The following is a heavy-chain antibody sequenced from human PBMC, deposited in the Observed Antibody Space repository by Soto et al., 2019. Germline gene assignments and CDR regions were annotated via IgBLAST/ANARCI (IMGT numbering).Heavy chain of an antibody. D-gene: IGHD2-15*01. J-gene: IGHJ4*02. CDR1: GGTFSSYA. CDR2: IIPIFGTA. CDR3: ARDTYCSGGSCYDY. Sequence: QVQLVQSGAEVKKPGSSVKVSCKASGGTFSSYAISWVRQAPGQGLEWMGGIIPIFGTANYAQKIQGRVTXXAXESXSTAYMELSSLRAEDTAVYYCARDTYCSGGSCYDYWGQGTLVTVSS. V-gene: IGHV1-69*12.